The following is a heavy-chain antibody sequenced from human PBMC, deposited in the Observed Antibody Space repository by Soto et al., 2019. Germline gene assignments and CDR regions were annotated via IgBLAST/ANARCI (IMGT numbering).Heavy chain of an antibody. D-gene: IGHD6-13*01. J-gene: IGHJ5*02. Sequence: QVQLVESGGGVVQPGRSLRLSCAASGFTFSSYGMHWVRQAPGKGLEWVAVIWYDGSNKYYADSVKGRFTISRDNSKNTLYLQMNSRRAEDTAVYYCAREEAALNWFDPWGQGTLVTVSS. CDR2: IWYDGSNK. CDR1: GFTFSSYG. V-gene: IGHV3-33*01. CDR3: AREEAALNWFDP.